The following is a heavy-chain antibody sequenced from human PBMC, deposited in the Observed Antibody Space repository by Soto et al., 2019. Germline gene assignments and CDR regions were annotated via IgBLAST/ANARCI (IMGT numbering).Heavy chain of an antibody. Sequence: QLQLQESGPGLVKPSETLSLTCTVSGDSIGSSSYYWAWIRQPPGKGLEWIGSIYYSGSTYYNPPLKSRVTISLDTSKTQFSLQLTSVTAADTAVYYCARLQQVWFGEHNCFDHWGQGTLVTVSS. CDR1: GDSIGSSSYY. D-gene: IGHD3-10*01. V-gene: IGHV4-39*01. J-gene: IGHJ5*02. CDR2: IYYSGST. CDR3: ARLQQVWFGEHNCFDH.